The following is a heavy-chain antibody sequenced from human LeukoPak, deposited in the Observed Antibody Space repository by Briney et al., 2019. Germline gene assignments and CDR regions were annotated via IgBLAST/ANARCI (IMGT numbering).Heavy chain of an antibody. V-gene: IGHV3-11*01. CDR1: GFTFSDYY. D-gene: IGHD4-17*01. J-gene: IGHJ5*02. CDR2: ISSSGSTI. Sequence: PGGSLRLSCAASGFTFSDYYMSWIRQAPGKGLEWVSYISSSGSTIYYADSVKGRFTISRDNAKNSLYLQMNSLRAEDTAVYYCARDKFYKHGDYRNWFDPWGQGTLVTVSS. CDR3: ARDKFYKHGDYRNWFDP.